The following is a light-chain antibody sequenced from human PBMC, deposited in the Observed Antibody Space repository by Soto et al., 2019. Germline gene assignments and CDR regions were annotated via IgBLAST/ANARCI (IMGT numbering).Light chain of an antibody. V-gene: IGKV1-5*01. CDR3: QQYHSYYPWT. CDR2: DAS. CDR1: QSISRW. J-gene: IGKJ1*01. Sequence: IQMTQSPSALSASVGDRVTITCRASQSISRWLAWYQQKPGKPPKLLIYDASSLESGVPSRFSGSGSGTDFSLTITSLQPDDSATYYCQQYHSYYPWTFGQGTKVDIK.